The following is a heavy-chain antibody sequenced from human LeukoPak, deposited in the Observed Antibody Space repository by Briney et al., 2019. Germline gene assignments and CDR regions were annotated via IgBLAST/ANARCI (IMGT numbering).Heavy chain of an antibody. Sequence: SETLSLTCTVSGGSISSSSYYWGWLRQPPGKGLEWLGSIYYSGSTYYNPSLKSRVTISVDTSKNQFSLKLSSVTAADTAVYCCARPYCSSTSCYISAFDIWGQGTMVTVSS. V-gene: IGHV4-39*01. D-gene: IGHD2-2*02. CDR2: IYYSGST. J-gene: IGHJ3*02. CDR3: ARPYCSSTSCYISAFDI. CDR1: GGSISSSSYY.